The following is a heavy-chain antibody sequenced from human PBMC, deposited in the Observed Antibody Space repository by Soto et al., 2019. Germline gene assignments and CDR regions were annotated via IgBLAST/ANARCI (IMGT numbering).Heavy chain of an antibody. D-gene: IGHD2-2*01. J-gene: IGHJ5*02. CDR1: VGTISSGGYS. Sequence: SETLSLTCAVSVGTISSGGYSWSWIRQPPGKGLEWIGYIYHSGSTYYNPSLKSRVTISVDRSKNQFSLKLSSVTAADTAVYYCARVPDRWGQGTLVTVSS. CDR3: ARVPDR. V-gene: IGHV4-30-2*01. CDR2: IYHSGST.